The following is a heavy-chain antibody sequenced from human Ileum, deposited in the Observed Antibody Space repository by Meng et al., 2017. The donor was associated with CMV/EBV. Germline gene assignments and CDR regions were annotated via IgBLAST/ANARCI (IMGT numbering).Heavy chain of an antibody. V-gene: IGHV3-30*14. CDR2: ISYDGSNK. CDR3: ARYPTHFDY. J-gene: IGHJ4*02. CDR1: GFTFSSYA. Sequence: GESLKISCAASGFTFSSYAMHWVRQAPGKGLEWVAVISYDGSNKYYADSVKGRFTISRDNAKNSLYLQMNSLTAEDTAVYYCARYPTHFDYWGQGTLVTVSS.